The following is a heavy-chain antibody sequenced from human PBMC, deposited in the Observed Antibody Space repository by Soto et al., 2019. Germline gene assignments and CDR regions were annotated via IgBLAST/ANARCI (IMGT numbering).Heavy chain of an antibody. D-gene: IGHD3-9*01. CDR1: GFNFRDYS. Sequence: PGGSLRLSCAASGFNFRDYSMNWVRQAPGKGLEWISYFGTSRKYIFYPDSVRGRFTISRDDARNSLYLQLNSLTEQDTAVYYCVRDRDWAFDIWGQGTMVTV. V-gene: IGHV3-48*02. CDR3: VRDRDWAFDI. CDR2: FGTSRKYI. J-gene: IGHJ3*02.